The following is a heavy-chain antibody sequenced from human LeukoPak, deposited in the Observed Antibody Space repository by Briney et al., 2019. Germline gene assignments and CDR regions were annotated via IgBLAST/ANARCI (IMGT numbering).Heavy chain of an antibody. CDR1: GFTFSSYE. Sequence: GGSLRLSCAASGFTFSSYEMNWVRQAPGKGLEWVSYISSSGNTIYYADSVKGRFTISRDNAKNSLYLQMNSLRAEDTAVYYRQRPSWPDYWGQVTLVTVSA. J-gene: IGHJ4*02. V-gene: IGHV3-48*03. CDR2: ISSSGNTI. D-gene: IGHD2-2*01. CDR3: QRPSWPDY.